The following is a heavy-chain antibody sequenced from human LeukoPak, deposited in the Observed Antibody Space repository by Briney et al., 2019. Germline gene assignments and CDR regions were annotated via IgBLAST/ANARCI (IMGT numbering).Heavy chain of an antibody. CDR2: IYYSGST. CDR3: ARGGYSGYDSVYYMDV. V-gene: IGHV4-59*01. D-gene: IGHD5-12*01. J-gene: IGHJ6*03. Sequence: PSETLSLICTVSGGSISSYYWSWIRQPPGKGLEWIGYIYYSGSTNYNPSLKSRVTISVDTSKNQFSLKLSSVTAADTAVYYCARGGYSGYDSVYYMDVWGKGTTVTVSS. CDR1: GGSISSYY.